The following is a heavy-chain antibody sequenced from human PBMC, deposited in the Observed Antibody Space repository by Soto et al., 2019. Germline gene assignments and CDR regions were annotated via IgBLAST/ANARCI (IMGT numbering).Heavy chain of an antibody. CDR3: VRTRNAYQMLCGDV. J-gene: IGHJ6*02. V-gene: IGHV1-69*12. CDR1: GGTFSSHA. D-gene: IGHD2-2*01. CDR2: IIPIFGRA. Sequence: QVQLVQSGAEVKQPGSSVKVSCKASGGTFSSHAFNWVRQAPGQGLEWMGGIIPIFGRASYAEKFQDRVTITADESTSTAYMELSSLRSEDTAMYYCVRTRNAYQMLCGDVWGQGTSVTVSS.